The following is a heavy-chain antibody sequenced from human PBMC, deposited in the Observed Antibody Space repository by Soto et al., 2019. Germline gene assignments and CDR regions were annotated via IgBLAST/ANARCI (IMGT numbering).Heavy chain of an antibody. D-gene: IGHD3-3*01. V-gene: IGHV5-51*01. CDR1: GYRFTSYW. J-gene: IGHJ3*02. CDR2: IYPGDSDT. Sequence: GESVKISFKGSGYRFTSYWIGWVRQMPGKGLEWMGIIYPGDSDTRYSPSFQGQVTISADKSISTAYLQWSSLKASDTAMYYCARTYDFWSGYPKDAFDIWGQGTMVTVSS. CDR3: ARTYDFWSGYPKDAFDI.